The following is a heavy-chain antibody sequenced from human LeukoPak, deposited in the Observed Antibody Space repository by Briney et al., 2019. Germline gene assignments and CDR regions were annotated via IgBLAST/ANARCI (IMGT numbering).Heavy chain of an antibody. CDR3: ARVRDGYNFHRWFDP. CDR2: IIPIFGTA. J-gene: IGHJ5*02. D-gene: IGHD5-24*01. V-gene: IGHV1-69*13. Sequence: SVKVSCKASGYTFTSYYMHWVRQAPGQGLEWMGGIIPIFGTANYAQKFQGRVTITADESTSTAYMELSSLRSEDTAVYYCARVRDGYNFHRWFDPWGQGTLVTVSS. CDR1: GYTFTSYY.